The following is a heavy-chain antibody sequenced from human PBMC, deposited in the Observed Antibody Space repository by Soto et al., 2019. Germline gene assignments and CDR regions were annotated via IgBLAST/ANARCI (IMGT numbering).Heavy chain of an antibody. D-gene: IGHD6-13*01. V-gene: IGHV3-23*01. CDR2: ISGSGGST. Sequence: GGSLRLSCAASGFTFSSYAMSWVRQAPGKGLEWVSAISGSGGSTYYADSVKGRFTISRDNSKNTLYLQMNSLRAEDTAVYYCAKVSGIAAAGIYYYYGMDVWGQGTTVTVSS. CDR1: GFTFSSYA. CDR3: AKVSGIAAAGIYYYYGMDV. J-gene: IGHJ6*02.